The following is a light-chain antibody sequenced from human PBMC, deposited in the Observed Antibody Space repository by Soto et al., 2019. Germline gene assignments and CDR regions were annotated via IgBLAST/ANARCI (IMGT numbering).Light chain of an antibody. CDR1: QKIGNW. CDR3: QQYNNYSRWT. CDR2: DAS. V-gene: IGKV1-5*01. J-gene: IGKJ1*01. Sequence: DIQMTQSPSTLSASVGGRVTVACRSSQKIGNWLAWYQQKPGKAPNLLIYDASSLKSGVPSRFSGSGSGTEFTLTISSLQPDDFATYYCQQYNNYSRWTFGQGTKVDI.